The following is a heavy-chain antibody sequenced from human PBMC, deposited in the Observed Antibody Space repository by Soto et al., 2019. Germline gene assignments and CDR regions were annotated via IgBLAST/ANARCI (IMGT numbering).Heavy chain of an antibody. CDR3: AREPSTIFGVVIMSDPNYFDY. CDR1: GFTFSSYS. CDR2: ISSSSSYI. D-gene: IGHD3-3*01. J-gene: IGHJ4*02. Sequence: GGSLRLSCAASGFTFSSYSMNWVRQAPGKGLEWVSSISSSSSYIYYADSVKGRFTISRDNAKNSLYLQMNSLRAEDTAVFYCAREPSTIFGVVIMSDPNYFDYWGQGTLVTVSS. V-gene: IGHV3-21*01.